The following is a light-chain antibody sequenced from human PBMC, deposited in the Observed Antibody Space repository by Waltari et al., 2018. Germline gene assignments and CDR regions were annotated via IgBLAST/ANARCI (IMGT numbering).Light chain of an antibody. CDR1: RANIASSL. CDR3: ASWDDSLSGRI. Sequence: QYVLFRPTSASGTPGPRATTTCSGSRANIASSLVFFYQQFPERAPNLVSYSNNQRPSGFHDPFSGSKSGTSASLTISVLRSEDEADYYCASWDDSLSGRIFGGGTKLTVL. CDR2: SNN. V-gene: IGLV1-47*01. J-gene: IGLJ2*01.